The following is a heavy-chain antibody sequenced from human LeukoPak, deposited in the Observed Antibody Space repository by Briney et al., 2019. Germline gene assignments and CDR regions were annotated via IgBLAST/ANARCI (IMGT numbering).Heavy chain of an antibody. CDR3: ARGDLGSSWDDAFDI. CDR1: GYILSRYA. V-gene: IGHV1-3*01. CDR2: INAGNGNT. J-gene: IGHJ3*02. Sequence: ASVKVSCKASGYILSRYAMNWVRQAPGQRLEWMGWINAGNGNTKYSQKFQGRVTITRDTSASTAYMELSSLRSEDTAVYYCARGDLGSSWDDAFDIWGQGTMVTVSS. D-gene: IGHD6-13*01.